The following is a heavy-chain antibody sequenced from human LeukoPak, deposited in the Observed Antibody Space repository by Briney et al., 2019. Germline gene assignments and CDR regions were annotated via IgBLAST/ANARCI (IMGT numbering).Heavy chain of an antibody. V-gene: IGHV1-24*01. Sequence: GASVKLSCKVSGYTLTELSMHWVRQAPGKGLEWMGGFDPEDGETIYAQKFQGRVTMTEDTSTDTAYMELSSLRSEDTAVYYCATQLGYYDSSGSGAFDIWGQGTMVSAPS. CDR2: FDPEDGET. J-gene: IGHJ3*02. D-gene: IGHD3-22*01. CDR1: GYTLTELS. CDR3: ATQLGYYDSSGSGAFDI.